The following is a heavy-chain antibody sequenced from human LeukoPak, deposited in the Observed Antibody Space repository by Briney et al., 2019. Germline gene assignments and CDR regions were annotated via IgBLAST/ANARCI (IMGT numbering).Heavy chain of an antibody. CDR3: ARDRHYSDSSGYWTSSYYYMDV. D-gene: IGHD3-22*01. J-gene: IGHJ6*03. CDR2: ISSSSSYI. Sequence: GGSLRLSCAASGFTFSSYSVNWVRQAPGKGLEWVSCISSSSSYIHYADSVKGRFTISRDNAKNSLYLQMNSLRAEDTAVYYCARDRHYSDSSGYWTSSYYYMDVWGKGTTVTVTS. CDR1: GFTFSSYS. V-gene: IGHV3-21*01.